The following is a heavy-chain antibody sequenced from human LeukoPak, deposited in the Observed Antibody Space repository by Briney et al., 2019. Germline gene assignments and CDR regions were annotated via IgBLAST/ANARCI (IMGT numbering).Heavy chain of an antibody. CDR3: ASALPFQLVH. CDR1: GGSIRSPGYY. Sequence: SETLSLTCTVSGGSIRSPGYYWGWTRQPPGKGLEWIGSMYYSGSSFYNPSLKSRVAISVDTSKNQFSLKLSSVTAADTAVYYCASALPFQLVHWGQGTLVTVSS. CDR2: MYYSGSS. D-gene: IGHD6-13*01. J-gene: IGHJ4*02. V-gene: IGHV4-39*07.